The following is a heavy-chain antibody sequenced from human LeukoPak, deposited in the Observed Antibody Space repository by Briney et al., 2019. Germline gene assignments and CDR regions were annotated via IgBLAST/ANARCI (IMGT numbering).Heavy chain of an antibody. Sequence: GGSLRLSCAASGFTFSSNWMHWVRQAPGKGLVWVSYVNTDGSATTYADSVKGRFTISRDNAKNTLYLQMNSLRAEDTAVYYCARATPYYYYYMDVWGKGTTVTVSS. V-gene: IGHV3-74*01. CDR3: ARATPYYYYYMDV. J-gene: IGHJ6*03. CDR2: VNTDGSAT. CDR1: GFTFSSNW.